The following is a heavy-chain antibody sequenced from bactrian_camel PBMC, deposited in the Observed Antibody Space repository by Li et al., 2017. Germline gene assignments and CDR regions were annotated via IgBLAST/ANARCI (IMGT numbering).Heavy chain of an antibody. V-gene: IGHV3S60*01. D-gene: IGHD1*01. Sequence: HVQLVESGGGLVQAGGSLGLSCTASGITFEDSDMGWYRQAPGNECERVSTITAAGTSTYADAVKGRFTISRDNAKKTVYLQMNSLKPEDTAVYYCARGRYPACVTWGSDGVYNGWGQGTQVTVS. CDR1: GITFEDSD. J-gene: IGHJ4*01. CDR2: ITAAGTS. CDR3: ARGRYPACVTWGSDGVYNG.